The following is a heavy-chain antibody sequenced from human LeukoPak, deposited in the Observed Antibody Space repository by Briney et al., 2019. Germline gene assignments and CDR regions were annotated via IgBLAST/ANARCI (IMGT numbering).Heavy chain of an antibody. CDR2: INPNSGGT. V-gene: IGHV1-2*02. CDR1: GYTFTGYY. CDR3: ARADISGWYNFDY. J-gene: IGHJ4*02. D-gene: IGHD6-19*01. Sequence: ASVKVSCKASGYTFTGYYMHWVRQAPGQGLEWMGWINPNSGGTNYAQKFQGRVTMTRDTSISTAYMELSRLRSDDTAVYYCARADISGWYNFDYWGQGTLVTVSS.